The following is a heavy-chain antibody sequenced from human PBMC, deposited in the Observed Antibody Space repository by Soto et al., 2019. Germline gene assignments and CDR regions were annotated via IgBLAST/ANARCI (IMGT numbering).Heavy chain of an antibody. V-gene: IGHV4-4*02. CDR3: ARVGYGDGGAYYYYGMDV. CDR2: IYHSGST. Sequence: QVQLQESGPGLVKPSGTLSLTCAVSGGSISSSNWWSWVRQPPGKGLEWIGEIYHSGSTNYNPSLKSRVTLSVDKSKNQFSLKLSSVTAADTAVYYCARVGYGDGGAYYYYGMDVWGQGTTVTVSS. D-gene: IGHD4-17*01. CDR1: GGSISSSNW. J-gene: IGHJ6*02.